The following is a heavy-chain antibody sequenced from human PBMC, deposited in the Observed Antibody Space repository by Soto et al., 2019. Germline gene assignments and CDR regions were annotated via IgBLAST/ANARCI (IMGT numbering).Heavy chain of an antibody. V-gene: IGHV4-59*08. J-gene: IGHJ4*02. Sequence: SVTCSVADGYSISYCWSRIRQHTGKGLEWIGYIYYSGSTNYNPSLKSRVTISVDTSKNQFSLKLSSVTAADTAVYYCARTPTPLRYFDWSQQYYFDYWGQGTLVTVSS. CDR2: IYYSGST. CDR3: ARTPTPLRYFDWSQQYYFDY. D-gene: IGHD3-9*01. CDR1: DGYSISYC.